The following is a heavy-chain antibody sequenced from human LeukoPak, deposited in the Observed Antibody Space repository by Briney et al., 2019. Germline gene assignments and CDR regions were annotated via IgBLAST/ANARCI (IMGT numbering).Heavy chain of an antibody. D-gene: IGHD3-22*01. Sequence: GSSVRVSCKASGGTFSSYAISWVRQAPGQGLEWMGRIIPILGVANYAQKFQGRVTITADKSTSTAYMELSSLRSEDTAVYYCARVGGPDYYDSSGYGAFDIWGQGTMVTVSS. V-gene: IGHV1-69*04. J-gene: IGHJ3*02. CDR2: IIPILGVA. CDR1: GGTFSSYA. CDR3: ARVGGPDYYDSSGYGAFDI.